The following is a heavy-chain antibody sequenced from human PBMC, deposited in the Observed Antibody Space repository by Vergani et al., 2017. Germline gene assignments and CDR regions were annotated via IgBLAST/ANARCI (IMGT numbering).Heavy chain of an antibody. CDR2: IYSTGST. V-gene: IGHV4-59*13. Sequence: QVQLVESGGGLVKSGGSLRLSCSAPEFTLSEYQVSWIRQSPGKGLEWIGYIYSTGSTNYNPSLNSRVTMSVDTSKNQFSLKLRSVTAADTAVYFCARVMYRDEASTGYRLEGMDIWGQGTTVTISS. D-gene: IGHD3-9*01. CDR1: EFTLSEYQ. CDR3: ARVMYRDEASTGYRLEGMDI. J-gene: IGHJ6*02.